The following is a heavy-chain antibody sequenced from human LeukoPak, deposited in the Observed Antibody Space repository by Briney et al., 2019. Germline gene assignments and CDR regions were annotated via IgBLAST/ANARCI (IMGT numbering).Heavy chain of an antibody. V-gene: IGHV3-33*01. CDR2: IWNDGSNK. D-gene: IGHD3-10*01. J-gene: IGHJ4*02. CDR1: GFTFSVYG. Sequence: GGSLRLSCAASGFTFSVYGMHWVRQAPGKELEWVGVIWNDGSNKYYADSVKGRFTISRDNSKNTLYLQMNSLRAEDTAVYSCARASGPFDYWGQGTLVTVSS. CDR3: ARASGPFDY.